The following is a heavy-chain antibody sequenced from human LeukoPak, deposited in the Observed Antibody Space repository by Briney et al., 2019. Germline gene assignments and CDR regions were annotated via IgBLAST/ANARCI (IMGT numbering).Heavy chain of an antibody. D-gene: IGHD3-10*01. CDR1: GYTFTGHY. CDR2: INPNSGGT. Sequence: ASVKVSCKASGYTFTGHYIQLLRQAPGQGLEWLGWINPNSGGTNYAQKFQGRVTMTRDTSINTAYMELNRLRLDGASVYHCARPRYSSGNYYYFEYRGQGTLVTVSS. V-gene: IGHV1-2*02. CDR3: ARPRYSSGNYYYFEY. J-gene: IGHJ4*02.